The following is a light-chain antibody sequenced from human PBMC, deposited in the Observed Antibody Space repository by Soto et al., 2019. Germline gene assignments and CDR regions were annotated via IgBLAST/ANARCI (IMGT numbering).Light chain of an antibody. CDR2: AAS. CDR1: QSISSY. Sequence: DIKMTQSPSSLSASVGDRVTITCRASQSISSYLNWYQQKPGKAPKLLIYAASSLQSGVRSRFSGSGSGTDFTLTISSLQPDDFATYYCQQRETFGQGTKVDIK. J-gene: IGKJ1*01. V-gene: IGKV1-39*01. CDR3: QQRET.